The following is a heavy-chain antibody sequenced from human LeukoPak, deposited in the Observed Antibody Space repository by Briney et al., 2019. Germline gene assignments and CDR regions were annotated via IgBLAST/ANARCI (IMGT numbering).Heavy chain of an antibody. D-gene: IGHD4-17*01. J-gene: IGHJ6*03. CDR3: AKETTVNYYYYYMDV. CDR2: IRFDGSNK. CDR1: GFTLSSYG. V-gene: IGHV3-30*02. Sequence: PGGSLRLSCAASGFTLSSYGMHWVRQAPGKGLEWVAFIRFDGSNKYYADSVKGRFTISRDNSKNTLYLQMNSLRAEDTAVYYCAKETTVNYYYYYMDVWGKGTTVTISS.